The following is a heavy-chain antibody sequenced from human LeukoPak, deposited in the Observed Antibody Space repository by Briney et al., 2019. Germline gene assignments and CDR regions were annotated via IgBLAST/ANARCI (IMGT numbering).Heavy chain of an antibody. CDR1: GLTFSTYA. D-gene: IGHD2-2*01. J-gene: IGHJ4*02. CDR2: IGTNGIST. Sequence: GGSLRLSCTVSGLTFSTYAVHWVRQAPGKGLEYVSAIGTNGISTYYADAVRDRFIISRDNSKNTLYLQMTSLRAEDTAVYYCVKGSQVVYSPAFDYWGQGTLVTVSS. V-gene: IGHV3-64D*06. CDR3: VKGSQVVYSPAFDY.